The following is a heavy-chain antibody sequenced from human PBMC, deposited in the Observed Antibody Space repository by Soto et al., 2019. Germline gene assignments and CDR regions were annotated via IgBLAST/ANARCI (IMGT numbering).Heavy chain of an antibody. CDR3: ARVVLYSTSGDRRFDP. V-gene: IGHV1-18*01. D-gene: IGHD6-6*01. Sequence: QVQLVQSGGEVKKPGASVRVSCKASGYTFNSYGISWVRQAPGQGLEWMGWLNTYNGNTNYAQQFQGRVSMTTDTSTSTADLELRRLGSDDTAVYYCARVVLYSTSGDRRFDPWGQGTLVTVSS. CDR1: GYTFNSYG. J-gene: IGHJ5*02. CDR2: LNTYNGNT.